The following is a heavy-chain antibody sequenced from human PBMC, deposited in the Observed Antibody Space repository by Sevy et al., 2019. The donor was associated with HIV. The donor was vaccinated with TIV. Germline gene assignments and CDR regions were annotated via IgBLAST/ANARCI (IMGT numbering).Heavy chain of an antibody. CDR3: ARALGSDFWSGYYTMVVDY. J-gene: IGHJ4*02. CDR1: GYTFTGYY. D-gene: IGHD3-3*01. V-gene: IGHV1-2*06. CDR2: INPNSGGT. Sequence: ASVKVSCKASGYTFTGYYMHWVRQAPGQGLEWMGRINPNSGGTNYAQKFQGRVTMTRDTSISTAYMGLSRLRSEDTAVYYCARALGSDFWSGYYTMVVDYWGQGTLVTVSS.